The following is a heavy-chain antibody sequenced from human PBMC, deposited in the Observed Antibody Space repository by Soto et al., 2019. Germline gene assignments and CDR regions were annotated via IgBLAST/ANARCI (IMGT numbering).Heavy chain of an antibody. CDR3: ARLRDDYGDRTFDI. CDR2: IYYSGST. J-gene: IGHJ3*02. Sequence: QLQLQESGPGLVKPSETLSLTCTVSGGSISSSSYFWGWIRQPPGKGLEWIGIIYYSGSTYYNPSLKSRVTISVDTSKKQFSLKVSSVTAADTAVYYCARLRDDYGDRTFDIWGQGTMVTVSS. D-gene: IGHD4-17*01. CDR1: GGSISSSSYF. V-gene: IGHV4-39*01.